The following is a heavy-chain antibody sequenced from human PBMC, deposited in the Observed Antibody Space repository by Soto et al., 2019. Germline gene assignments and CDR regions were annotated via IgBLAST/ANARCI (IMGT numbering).Heavy chain of an antibody. J-gene: IGHJ4*02. CDR1: GFTFSSYG. CDR3: ARDPGWSSSWVYFDY. Sequence: QVQLVESGGGVVQPGRSLRLSCAASGFTFSSYGMHWVRQAPGKGLEWVAGIWYDGTNKHYADSVKGRFTISRDKSKLYLQMNSLRAEDTAGYFCARDPGWSSSWVYFDYWGQGTLVTVSS. D-gene: IGHD6-13*01. CDR2: IWYDGTNK. V-gene: IGHV3-33*01.